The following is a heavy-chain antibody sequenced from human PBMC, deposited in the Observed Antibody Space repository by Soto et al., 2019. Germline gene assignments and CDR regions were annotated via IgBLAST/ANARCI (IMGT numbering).Heavy chain of an antibody. V-gene: IGHV3-64D*06. J-gene: IGHJ4*02. Sequence: LRLSCAASGFTFSSYSMNWVRQTPGKGLEYVSAISPQGGSTYYADSVKGRFTISRDDSKNTVYLQMSSLRPDDTAVYYCVNMMIARGAFDFWGQGTLVTVSS. CDR2: ISPQGGST. CDR1: GFTFSSYS. CDR3: VNMMIARGAFDF. D-gene: IGHD2-21*01.